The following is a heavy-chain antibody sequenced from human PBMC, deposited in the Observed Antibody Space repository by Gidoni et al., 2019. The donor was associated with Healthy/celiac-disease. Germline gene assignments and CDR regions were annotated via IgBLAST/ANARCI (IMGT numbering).Heavy chain of an antibody. CDR1: GGSVISSNW. V-gene: IGHV4-4*02. J-gene: IGHJ4*02. CDR2: IYHSGST. D-gene: IGHD3-10*01. Sequence: QVQLQESGPGLVRPSGTLSLTCAVSGGSVISSNWWRWVRQPPGKGLELIGEIYHSGSTNYNPSLKSRVTISVDKSKNQFSLKLSSVTAADTSVYYCASLGVRGVGHFDYWGQGTLVTVSS. CDR3: ASLGVRGVGHFDY.